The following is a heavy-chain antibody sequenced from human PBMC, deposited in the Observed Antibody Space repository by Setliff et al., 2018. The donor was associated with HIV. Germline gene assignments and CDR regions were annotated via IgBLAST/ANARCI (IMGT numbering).Heavy chain of an antibody. CDR1: GDSIDRSNFF. CDR3: ARGRDKYGPIDY. CDR2: IYYSGSA. D-gene: IGHD3-10*01. V-gene: IGHV4-31*01. J-gene: IGHJ4*02. Sequence: SETLSLTCTVSGDSIDRSNFFWTWIRQHPGKGLEWIGYIYYSGSATYNPSLKSQASISVDTSRNEFSLKLSSVTAADTAVYYCARGRDKYGPIDYWGQGTLVTVSS.